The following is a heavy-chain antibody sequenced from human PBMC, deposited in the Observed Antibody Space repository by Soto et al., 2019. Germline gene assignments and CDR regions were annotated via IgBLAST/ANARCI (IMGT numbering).Heavy chain of an antibody. Sequence: EVQLVESGGGLVQPGGSLRLSCAATGFTFSTYWMHWVRQGPGKGLVWVSRISTDGSSTTYADSVKGRFTISRDNAKNTVYLTMNSLRAEDTAVYYCARATGSNHPFDYWGQGSLVTVSS. D-gene: IGHD2-2*01. J-gene: IGHJ4*02. V-gene: IGHV3-74*01. CDR1: GFTFSTYW. CDR2: ISTDGSST. CDR3: ARATGSNHPFDY.